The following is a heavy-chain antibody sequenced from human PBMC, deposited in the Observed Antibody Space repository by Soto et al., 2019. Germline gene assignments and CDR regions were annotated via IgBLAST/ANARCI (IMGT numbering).Heavy chain of an antibody. Sequence: EVQLLESGGGLVQPGGSLRLSCAASGFTFSSYAMSWVRQAPGKGLEWVSAISGSGGSTYYADSVKGRFTISRDNSQNPLYLQMNTLRADYTAVYYCAKLNGWFGALHYWRQGTLVTVAS. CDR1: GFTFSSYA. CDR3: AKLNGWFGALHY. D-gene: IGHD3-10*01. J-gene: IGHJ4*02. V-gene: IGHV3-23*01. CDR2: ISGSGGST.